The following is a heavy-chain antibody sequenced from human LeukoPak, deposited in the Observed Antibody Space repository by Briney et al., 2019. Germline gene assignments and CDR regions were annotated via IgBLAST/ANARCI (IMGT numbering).Heavy chain of an antibody. CDR3: ARGGRIRIAAAGLFGY. V-gene: IGHV1-46*01. CDR2: INPSGGST. J-gene: IGHJ4*02. Sequence: GSVKVSCKASGYTFTSYYMHWVRQAPGQGLEWMGIINPSGGSTSYAQKFQGRVTMTRDMSTSTVYMELSSLRSEDTAVYYCARGGRIRIAAAGLFGYWGQGTLVTVSS. CDR1: GYTFTSYY. D-gene: IGHD6-13*01.